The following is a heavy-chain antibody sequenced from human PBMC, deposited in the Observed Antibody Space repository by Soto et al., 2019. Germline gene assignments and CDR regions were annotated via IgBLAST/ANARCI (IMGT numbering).Heavy chain of an antibody. CDR1: SGSIYNCL. CDR2: VMXXGXT. Sequence: SETRSLTCSVYSGSIYNCLWCQIQQIPGQPLEXIGXVMXXGXTXXXPXXTSRVKISVDLSKNEFSLMLTSVTAADTALYYCAREGQMPQHCGMDVWGQGIQVTVSS. D-gene: IGHD2-2*01. CDR3: AREGQMPQHCGMDV. J-gene: IGHJ6*02. V-gene: IGHV4-59*01.